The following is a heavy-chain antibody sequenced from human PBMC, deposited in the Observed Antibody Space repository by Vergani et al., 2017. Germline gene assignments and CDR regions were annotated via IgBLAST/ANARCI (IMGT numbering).Heavy chain of an antibody. CDR3: ARALLLAHYYYYYMDV. CDR2: INAYNGNT. CDR1: GYTFTSYG. J-gene: IGHJ6*03. D-gene: IGHD1-26*01. Sequence: QVQLVQSGAEVKKPGASVTVSCKASGYTFTSYGISWVRQAPGQGLEWMGWINAYNGNTNYVQKLQGRVTLTTDTSTSTAYMELRSLRSDDTAVYYCARALLLAHYYYYYMDVWGKGTTVTVSS. V-gene: IGHV1-18*01.